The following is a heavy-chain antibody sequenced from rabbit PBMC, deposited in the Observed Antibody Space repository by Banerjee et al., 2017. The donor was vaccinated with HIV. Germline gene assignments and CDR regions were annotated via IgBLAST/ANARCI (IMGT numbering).Heavy chain of an antibody. CDR2: IYTSTGST. Sequence: QEQLVESGGGLVQPEGSLTLTCTASGFSFSSIYYMCWVRQAPGKGLEWIGCIYTSTGSTDYASWVNGRFTISRSTSLNTVDLKMTSLTAADTATYFCTREGFGDGTGDFDLWGPGTLVTVS. CDR3: TREGFGDGTGDFDL. V-gene: IGHV1S43*01. D-gene: IGHD7-1*01. CDR1: GFSFSSIYY. J-gene: IGHJ4*01.